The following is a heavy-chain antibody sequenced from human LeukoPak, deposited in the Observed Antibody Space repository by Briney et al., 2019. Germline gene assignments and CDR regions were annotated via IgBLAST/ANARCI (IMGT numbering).Heavy chain of an antibody. CDR2: ISYDGSNK. CDR1: GFTFSSYA. Sequence: GGSLRLSCAASGFTFSSYAMHWVRQAPGKGLEWVAVISYDGSNKYYADSVKGRFTISRDNSKNTLYLQMNSLRAEDTAVYYCARDSNYFDYWGQGTLVTVS. J-gene: IGHJ4*02. V-gene: IGHV3-30-3*01. CDR3: ARDSNYFDY.